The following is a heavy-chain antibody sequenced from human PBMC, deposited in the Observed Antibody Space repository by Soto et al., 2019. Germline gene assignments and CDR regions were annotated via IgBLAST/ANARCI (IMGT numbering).Heavy chain of an antibody. D-gene: IGHD6-25*01. CDR3: AQTLGLAAAGPGRFDL. J-gene: IGHJ2*01. Sequence: QVQLVQSGAEVKKPGSSEKVSWKASGGTFSSYGISWVRRAPGQGLEWMGGIIPLFGRANYAQKFQGRVTITAAASTSTAYMELSSLRSEDTAVYYCAQTLGLAAAGPGRFDLWGRGTLVTVSS. CDR1: GGTFSSYG. V-gene: IGHV1-69*12. CDR2: IIPLFGRA.